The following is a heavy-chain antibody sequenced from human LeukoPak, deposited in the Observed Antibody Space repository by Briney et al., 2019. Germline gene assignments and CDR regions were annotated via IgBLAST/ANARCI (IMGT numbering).Heavy chain of an antibody. CDR2: ISGTSRTI. D-gene: IGHD1-1*01. J-gene: IGHJ4*02. Sequence: GGSLRLSCAASGFTFSSYRPNWVRQAPGKGLEWVSYISGTSRTIYYADSVKGRFTVSRDNAKNSLYLQMSSLRADDTAVYYCAKDSNWNDGYWGQGTLVTVSS. V-gene: IGHV3-48*01. CDR3: AKDSNWNDGY. CDR1: GFTFSSYR.